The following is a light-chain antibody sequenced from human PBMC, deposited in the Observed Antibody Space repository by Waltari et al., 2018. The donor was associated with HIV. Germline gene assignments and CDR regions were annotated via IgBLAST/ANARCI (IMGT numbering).Light chain of an antibody. Sequence: DIQMTQSPSSVSASVGDRVTITCRASQSIGNSLAWYQQKPGQAPKLLINSASSLQSGVQSRFSDSGSGTDFTLTINSLQPEDFTTYYCQQFNSVPFTFGPGTKVDVK. CDR3: QQFNSVPFT. CDR2: SAS. V-gene: IGKV1-12*02. CDR1: QSIGNS. J-gene: IGKJ3*01.